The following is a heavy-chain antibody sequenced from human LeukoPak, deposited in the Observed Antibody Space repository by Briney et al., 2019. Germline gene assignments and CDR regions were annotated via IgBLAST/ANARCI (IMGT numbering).Heavy chain of an antibody. Sequence: ASVKVSCKASGGTFSSYAISGVRQAPGQGLEWMGRIIPILGIANYAQKFQGRVTITADKSTSTAYMELSSLRSEDTAVYYCARDPTEYIGLRNWFDPWGQGTMVTVSS. D-gene: IGHD2/OR15-2a*01. V-gene: IGHV1-69*04. CDR2: IIPILGIA. CDR1: GGTFSSYA. CDR3: ARDPTEYIGLRNWFDP. J-gene: IGHJ5*02.